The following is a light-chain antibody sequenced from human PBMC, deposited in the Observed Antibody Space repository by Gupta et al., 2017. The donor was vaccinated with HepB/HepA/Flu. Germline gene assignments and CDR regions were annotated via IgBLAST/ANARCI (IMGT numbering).Light chain of an antibody. Sequence: VMTQSPATLSVSPGERVSLSCRASRSLSNKLAWYQQKPGQPPRLLIYGASTRATGIPGRFSGSGSGTEFARTISSIQSEDFAVYYGQHLGYFGQGTKLEIK. CDR1: RSLSNK. CDR2: GAS. J-gene: IGKJ2*01. CDR3: QHLGY. V-gene: IGKV3-15*01.